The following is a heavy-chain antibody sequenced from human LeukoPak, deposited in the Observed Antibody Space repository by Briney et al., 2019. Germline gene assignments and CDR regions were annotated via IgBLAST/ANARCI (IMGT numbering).Heavy chain of an antibody. CDR1: GGSISSDTCY. CDR2: MYNSGST. CDR3: ARGDGYNLGLFDY. D-gene: IGHD5-24*01. Sequence: SETLSLTCTVSGGSISSDTCYWSWIRQPAGKGLEWIGRMYNSGSTNYNPSLKSRVTISVDTSKNQFSLKLSSVTAADTAVYYCARGDGYNLGLFDYWGQGTLVTVSS. V-gene: IGHV4-61*10. J-gene: IGHJ4*02.